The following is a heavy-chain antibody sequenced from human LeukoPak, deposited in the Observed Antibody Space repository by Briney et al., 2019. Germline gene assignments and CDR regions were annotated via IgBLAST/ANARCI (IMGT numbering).Heavy chain of an antibody. D-gene: IGHD2-2*01. J-gene: IGHJ4*02. Sequence: GGSLRLSCAASGFTFPRYGMSWVRQAPGKGLDWVSGISDSDGSTYADSVRGRFTISRDNSKNTLYLQMNSLRVEDTAMYYCAKSRTASSYAGVDYWGRGTLVTVSS. V-gene: IGHV3-23*01. CDR1: GFTFPRYG. CDR2: ISDSDGST. CDR3: AKSRTASSYAGVDY.